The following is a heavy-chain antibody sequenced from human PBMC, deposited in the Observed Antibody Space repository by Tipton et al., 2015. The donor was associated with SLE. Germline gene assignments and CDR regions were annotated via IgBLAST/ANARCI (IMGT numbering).Heavy chain of an antibody. Sequence: QLVQSGAEVKKPGESLKISCQGSGYTFSRYWIAWVRQMPGKGLEWMGIIYPGDSDTRYSPSFQGQVTISADNSISTAYPQWGSLKASDTAMYYCVRPSRTNCYCEKDWFFDLWGRGTLVTVSS. V-gene: IGHV5-51*03. J-gene: IGHJ2*01. D-gene: IGHD2-2*01. CDR2: IYPGDSDT. CDR3: VRPSRTNCYCEKDWFFDL. CDR1: GYTFSRYW.